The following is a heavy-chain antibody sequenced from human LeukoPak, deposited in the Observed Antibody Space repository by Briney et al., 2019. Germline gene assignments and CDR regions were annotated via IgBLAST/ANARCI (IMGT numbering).Heavy chain of an antibody. CDR2: IYYSGST. J-gene: IGHJ4*02. CDR1: GGSISSYY. CDR3: ARHLGDSSGYYAGELDY. Sequence: PSESLSLTCTVSGGSISSYYWSWIRQPPGKGLEWIGYIYYSGSTNYNPSLKSRVTISVDTSKNQFSLKLSSVTAADTAVYYCARHLGDSSGYYAGELDYWGQGTRVTVSS. D-gene: IGHD3-22*01. V-gene: IGHV4-59*08.